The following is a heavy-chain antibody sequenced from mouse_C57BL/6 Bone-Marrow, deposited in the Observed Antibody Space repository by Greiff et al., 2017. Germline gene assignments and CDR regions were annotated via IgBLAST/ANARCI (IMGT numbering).Heavy chain of an antibody. V-gene: IGHV5-4*01. CDR2: ISDGGSYT. J-gene: IGHJ2*01. Sequence: VQLQQSGGGLVKPGGSLKLSCAASGFTFSSYAMSWVRQTPEKRLEWVATISDGGSYTYYPDNVKGRFTISRDNAKNNLYLQMSHLKSEDTAMYYCARVYGNYNDYFDYWGQGTTLTVSS. CDR3: ARVYGNYNDYFDY. D-gene: IGHD2-10*02. CDR1: GFTFSSYA.